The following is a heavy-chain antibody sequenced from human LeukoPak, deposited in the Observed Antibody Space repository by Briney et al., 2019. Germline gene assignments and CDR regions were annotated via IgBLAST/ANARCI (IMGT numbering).Heavy chain of an antibody. V-gene: IGHV1-2*02. CDR1: GYTFIGSY. CDR3: ATNLWSRGGDYWYFDL. Sequence: GASVKVSCKASGYTFIGSYMHWVRQAPGQGLEWMGWINPNSGGTIFAQKFQGRVTMTRDTSISTAYMELSRLTSDDTAVYYCATNLWSRGGDYWYFDLWGRGTLVTVSS. J-gene: IGHJ2*01. D-gene: IGHD3-10*01. CDR2: INPNSGGT.